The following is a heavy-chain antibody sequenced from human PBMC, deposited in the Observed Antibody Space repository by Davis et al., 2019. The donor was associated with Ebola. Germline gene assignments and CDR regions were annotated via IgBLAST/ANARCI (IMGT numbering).Heavy chain of an antibody. J-gene: IGHJ4*02. V-gene: IGHV3-23*01. CDR1: GFTFSSYA. CDR3: AKDISPLDLGYSYDW. CDR2: LSNGGGTT. Sequence: GESLKISCAASGFTFSSYAMGWVRQAPRKGLEWVSTLSNGGGTTFYADSVKGRFTISRDNAKNSLYLQMNSLRAEDTALYYCAKDISPLDLGYSYDWWGQGTLVTVSS. D-gene: IGHD5-18*01.